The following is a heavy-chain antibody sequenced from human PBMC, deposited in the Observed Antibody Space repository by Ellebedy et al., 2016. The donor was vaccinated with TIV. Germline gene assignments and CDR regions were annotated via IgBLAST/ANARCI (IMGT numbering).Heavy chain of an antibody. Sequence: GESLKISCAASGFTFSTYTMNWVRQAPGKGLEWVSAISGSGYSPHYADSVKGRFTISRDTSKNTLYLKMNSLRAEDTAVYYCAKDRLSSAWYGGYFDYWGQGTLVTVSS. CDR3: AKDRLSSAWYGGYFDY. V-gene: IGHV3-23*01. J-gene: IGHJ4*02. CDR2: ISGSGYSP. CDR1: GFTFSTYT. D-gene: IGHD6-19*01.